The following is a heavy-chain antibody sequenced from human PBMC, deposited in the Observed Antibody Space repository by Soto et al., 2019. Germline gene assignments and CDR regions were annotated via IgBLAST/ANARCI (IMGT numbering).Heavy chain of an antibody. Sequence: GGSLRLSCAASGFTFSSYGMHWVRQAQGKGLEWVAVISYDGSNKYYADSVKGRFTISRDNSKNTLYLQMNSLRAEDTAVYYCAKGPKNIAAAGYNWFDPWGQGTLVTVSS. D-gene: IGHD6-13*01. CDR3: AKGPKNIAAAGYNWFDP. J-gene: IGHJ5*02. V-gene: IGHV3-30*18. CDR2: ISYDGSNK. CDR1: GFTFSSYG.